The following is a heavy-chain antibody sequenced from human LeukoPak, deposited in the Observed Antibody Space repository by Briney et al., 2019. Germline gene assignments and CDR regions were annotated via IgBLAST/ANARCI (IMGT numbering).Heavy chain of an antibody. CDR2: INSDGSST. Sequence: PGGSLRLSCAASGFTLSSDWMHWVRQAPGKGLVWVSRINSDGSSTSYADSVKGRFTISRDNAKNSLYLQMNSLRAEDTAVYYCARDEDSSGYCDYWGQGTLVTVSS. CDR3: ARDEDSSGYCDY. V-gene: IGHV3-74*01. J-gene: IGHJ4*02. D-gene: IGHD3-22*01. CDR1: GFTLSSDW.